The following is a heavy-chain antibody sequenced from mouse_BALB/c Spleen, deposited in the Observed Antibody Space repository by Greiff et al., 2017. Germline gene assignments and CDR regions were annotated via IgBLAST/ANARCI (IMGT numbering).Heavy chain of an antibody. Sequence: DVQLVESGGGLVQPKGSLKLSCAASGFTFNTYAMNWVRQAPGKGLEWVARIRSKSNNYATYYADSVKDRFTISRDDSQSMLYLQMNNLKTEDTAMYYCVRLGSYGNYEDYYAMDYWGQGTSVTVSS. CDR1: GFTFNTYA. CDR3: VRLGSYGNYEDYYAMDY. D-gene: IGHD2-1*01. CDR2: IRSKSNNYAT. J-gene: IGHJ4*01. V-gene: IGHV10-1*02.